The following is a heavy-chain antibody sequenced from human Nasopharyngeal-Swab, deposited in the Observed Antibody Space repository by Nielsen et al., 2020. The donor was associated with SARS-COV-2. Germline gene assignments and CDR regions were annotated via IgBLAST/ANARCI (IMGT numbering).Heavy chain of an antibody. CDR3: SLGYCSGGSCYSPSPRY. CDR2: IRSKAYGGTT. D-gene: IGHD2-15*01. J-gene: IGHJ4*02. V-gene: IGHV3-49*02. Sequence: WIRQPPGKGLEWVGFIRSKAYGGTTEYAVSVKGRFIISRDDSKRIAYLQMNSLKTEGTGVYYCSLGYCSGGSCYSPSPRYWGQGTLVTVSS.